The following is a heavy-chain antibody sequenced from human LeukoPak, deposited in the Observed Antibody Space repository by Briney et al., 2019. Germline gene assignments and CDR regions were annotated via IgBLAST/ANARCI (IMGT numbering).Heavy chain of an antibody. CDR2: ISYDGSNK. Sequence: GGSLRLSCAASGFTFSSYGMHWVRQAPGKGLEWVAVISYDGSNKYYADSVKGRLTISRDNSKNTLYLQMNSLRAEDTAVYYCAKEFRGGWLVYWGQGTLVTVSS. V-gene: IGHV3-30*18. CDR3: AKEFRGGWLVY. CDR1: GFTFSSYG. D-gene: IGHD6-19*01. J-gene: IGHJ4*02.